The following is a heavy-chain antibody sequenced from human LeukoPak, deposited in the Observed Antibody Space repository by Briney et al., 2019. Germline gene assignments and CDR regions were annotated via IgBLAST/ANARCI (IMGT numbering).Heavy chain of an antibody. Sequence: GGSLRLSCAASGFTFSSYAMSWVRQAPGKGLEWVSAISGSGGSTYYADSVKGRFTISRDNSKNTLYLQTNGLRAEDTAVYYCAKDLQSGYFDWLLPTFDYWGQGTLVTVSS. D-gene: IGHD3-9*01. CDR2: ISGSGGST. J-gene: IGHJ4*02. CDR3: AKDLQSGYFDWLLPTFDY. CDR1: GFTFSSYA. V-gene: IGHV3-23*01.